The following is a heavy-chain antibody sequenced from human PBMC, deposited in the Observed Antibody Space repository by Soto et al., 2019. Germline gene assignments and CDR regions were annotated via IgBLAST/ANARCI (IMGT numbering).Heavy chain of an antibody. CDR2: INAGNGNT. CDR3: ARDPDYGDYGTSPADDY. J-gene: IGHJ4*02. V-gene: IGHV1-3*01. Sequence: ASVKVSCKASGYTFTSYAMHWVRQAPGQRLEWMGWINAGNGNTKYSQKFQGRVTITRDTSASTAYMELSSLRSEDTAVYYCARDPDYGDYGTSPADDYWGQGTWSPSP. D-gene: IGHD4-17*01. CDR1: GYTFTSYA.